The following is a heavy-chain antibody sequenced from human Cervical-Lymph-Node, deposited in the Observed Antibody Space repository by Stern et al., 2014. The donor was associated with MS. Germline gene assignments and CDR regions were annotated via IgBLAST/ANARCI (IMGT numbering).Heavy chain of an antibody. CDR3: AREIYETSLDY. V-gene: IGHV3-11*01. CDR1: GFPFSDHY. D-gene: IGHD5/OR15-5a*01. Sequence: VQLVESGGDLVKPGGSLRLSCTVSGFPFSDHYMNWIRQAPGKGLEWVAYISPSDGTTYYADSVKGRFTISRDNAKNSLFLQMSSLRGDDTAVYYCAREIYETSLDYGGRGTLVTVAA. J-gene: IGHJ4*02. CDR2: ISPSDGTT.